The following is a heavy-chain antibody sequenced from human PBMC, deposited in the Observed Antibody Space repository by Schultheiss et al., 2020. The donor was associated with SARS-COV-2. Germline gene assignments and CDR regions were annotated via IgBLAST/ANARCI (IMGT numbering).Heavy chain of an antibody. V-gene: IGHV3-23*01. J-gene: IGHJ5*02. CDR2: ISDTGSVK. D-gene: IGHD1-1*01. CDR1: GFSFSNTW. CDR3: AKINWNDILHL. Sequence: GGSLRLSCAASGFSFSNTWMHWVRQAPGKGLEWVSVISDTGSVKYHADSVKGRFTISRDNSKNTLYLQMNSLRAEDTAVYYCAKINWNDILHLWGQGTLVTVAS.